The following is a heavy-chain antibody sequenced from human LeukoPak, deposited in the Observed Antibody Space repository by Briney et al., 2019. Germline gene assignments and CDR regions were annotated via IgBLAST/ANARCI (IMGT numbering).Heavy chain of an antibody. CDR2: IVVGSGNT. CDR1: GFTFTSSA. J-gene: IGHJ6*03. V-gene: IGHV1-58*02. CDR3: ARDSLWFGELTRYYYYYMDV. D-gene: IGHD3-10*01. Sequence: SVKVSCKASGFTFTSSAMQWVRQARGQRLEWIGWIVVGSGNTNYAQKFQEGVTITRDMSTSTAYMELSSLRSEDTAVYYCARDSLWFGELTRYYYYYMDVWGKGTTVTVSS.